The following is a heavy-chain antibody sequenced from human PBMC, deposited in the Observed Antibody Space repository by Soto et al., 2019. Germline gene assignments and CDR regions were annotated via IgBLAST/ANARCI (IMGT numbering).Heavy chain of an antibody. Sequence: SETLSLTCAVSGYSISSGYYWGWIRQPPGKGLEWIGSIYHSGSTYYNPSLKSRVTISVDTSKNQFSLKLSSVTAADTAVYYCARDRDYDFWSGYYYYYGMDVWGQGTTVTVSS. J-gene: IGHJ6*02. V-gene: IGHV4-38-2*02. CDR1: GYSISSGYY. CDR3: ARDRDYDFWSGYYYYYGMDV. D-gene: IGHD3-3*01. CDR2: IYHSGST.